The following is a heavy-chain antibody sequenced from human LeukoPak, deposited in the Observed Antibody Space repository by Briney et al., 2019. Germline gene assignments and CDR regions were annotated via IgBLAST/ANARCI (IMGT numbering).Heavy chain of an antibody. D-gene: IGHD3-22*01. CDR2: ISGSGGST. J-gene: IGHJ4*02. CDR3: AKAGGDYYDSSGYYPSHKYYFDY. CDR1: GFTFSSYG. V-gene: IGHV3-23*01. Sequence: PGGSLRLSCAASGFTFSSYGMSWVRQAPGKGLEWVSAISGSGGSTYYADSVKGRFTISRDNSKNTLYLQMNSLRAEDTAVYYCAKAGGDYYDSSGYYPSHKYYFDYWGQGTLVTVSS.